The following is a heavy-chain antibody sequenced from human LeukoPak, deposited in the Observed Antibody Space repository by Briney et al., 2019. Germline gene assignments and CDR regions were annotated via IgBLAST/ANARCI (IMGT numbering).Heavy chain of an antibody. Sequence: PGGSLRLSCAASGFTFSSYSMNWVRQAPGKGLEWVSYISSSSSTIYYADSVKGRFTISRDNAKNSLYLQMNSLRDEDTAVYYCASGPQWELLLRDAFDIWGQGTMVTVSS. V-gene: IGHV3-48*02. D-gene: IGHD1-26*01. CDR3: ASGPQWELLLRDAFDI. CDR2: ISSSSSTI. J-gene: IGHJ3*02. CDR1: GFTFSSYS.